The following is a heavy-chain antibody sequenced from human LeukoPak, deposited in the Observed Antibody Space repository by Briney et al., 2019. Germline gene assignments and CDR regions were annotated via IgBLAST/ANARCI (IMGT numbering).Heavy chain of an antibody. D-gene: IGHD4-17*01. CDR3: AKTMTALTTGDY. CDR2: ITGGGGST. CDR1: GFTFSSYA. Sequence: GGSLRLSCVASGFTFSSYAMSWVRQAPGSGLEWVSAITGGGGSTYYADSVKGRFTISRDNSKNTLYLQMNSLRAEDTAVYYCAKTMTALTTGDYWGQGTLVTVSS. V-gene: IGHV3-23*01. J-gene: IGHJ4*02.